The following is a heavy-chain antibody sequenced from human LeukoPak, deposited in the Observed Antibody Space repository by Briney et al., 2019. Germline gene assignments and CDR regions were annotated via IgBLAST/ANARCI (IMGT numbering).Heavy chain of an antibody. CDR2: ISYDGSYK. D-gene: IGHD2/OR15-2a*01. CDR1: GFSFSIYG. J-gene: IGHJ4*02. V-gene: IGHV3-30*18. CDR3: GKNWGPYFAPGISYFGY. Sequence: GGSLRLSCAASGFSFSIYGMHWVRQAPGKGLEWVAVISYDGSYKYYANSVKGRFTISRDNSQNTLYLQMSSLKADDTAVYYCGKNWGPYFAPGISYFGYWGQGTLVTVSS.